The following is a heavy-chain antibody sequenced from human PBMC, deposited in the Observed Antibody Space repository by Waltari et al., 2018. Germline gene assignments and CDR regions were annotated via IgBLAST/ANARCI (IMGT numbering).Heavy chain of an antibody. V-gene: IGHV3-23*01. J-gene: IGHJ4*02. CDR2: ISGSGGTS. Sequence: EVQLLESGGDLIEPGGSLRLSGAASGFTFSPFPMTWVRQAPGKRLEWVSSISGSGGTSYYTDSVTGRFTVSRDNSDNTLYLQMNNLRADDTGIYYCAKDRGSGRIFFDSWGRGTLVVVSS. CDR3: AKDRGSGRIFFDS. CDR1: GFTFSPFP. D-gene: IGHD3-10*01.